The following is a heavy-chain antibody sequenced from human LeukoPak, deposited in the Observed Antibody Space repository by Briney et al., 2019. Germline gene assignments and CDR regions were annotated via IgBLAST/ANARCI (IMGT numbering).Heavy chain of an antibody. D-gene: IGHD5-24*01. Sequence: PGGSLRLSCAASGFTVSSNYMTWVRQAPGKGLEWVSLLYSGGNTYHADSVKGRFTISRDNSKNTLFLQMTSLRAEDTAVYYCARARVRDAYNDAFDIWGQGTMVTVSS. J-gene: IGHJ3*02. CDR1: GFTVSSNY. CDR3: ARARVRDAYNDAFDI. CDR2: LYSGGNT. V-gene: IGHV3-66*01.